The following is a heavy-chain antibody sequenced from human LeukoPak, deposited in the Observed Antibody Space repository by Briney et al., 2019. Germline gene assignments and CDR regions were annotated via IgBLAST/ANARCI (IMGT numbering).Heavy chain of an antibody. D-gene: IGHD6-19*01. CDR2: IYQSGST. Sequence: PSETLSLTCTVSGGPISRSSYYWGWIRQPPGKGLEWIASIYQSGSTYYNPSLKSRVTISVDTSKNQFSLKLSSVTAADTAVYYCARPYSSGWSTYAFDIWGQGTMVTVSS. V-gene: IGHV4-39*07. CDR1: GGPISRSSYY. J-gene: IGHJ3*02. CDR3: ARPYSSGWSTYAFDI.